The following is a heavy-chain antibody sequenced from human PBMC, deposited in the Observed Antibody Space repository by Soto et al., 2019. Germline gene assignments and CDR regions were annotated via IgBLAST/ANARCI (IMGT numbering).Heavy chain of an antibody. D-gene: IGHD2-2*02. CDR2: ISSSSGYM. CDR3: ARDGSSNSWYSTDV. J-gene: IGHJ6*02. V-gene: IGHV3-21*01. CDR1: GFTFSTYT. Sequence: GGSLRLSCAASGFTFSTYTMNWFRQAPGKGLEWVSSISSSSGYMYYADSVKGRFTISRDNAKKSLYLQMNSLRAEDTAVYYCARDGSSNSWYSTDVWGQGTTVTVSS.